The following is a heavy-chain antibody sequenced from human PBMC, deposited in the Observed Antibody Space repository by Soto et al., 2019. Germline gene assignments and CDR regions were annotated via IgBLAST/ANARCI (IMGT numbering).Heavy chain of an antibody. CDR1: GYTFTSYG. Sequence: QVQLVQSGAEVKKPGASVRVSCEASGYTFTSYGISWVRQAPGQGLEWMGWISVYSGSTNYAQKLQGRVTMTTDRSTQAVYMELRSLRSDDTAVYYCARDSWGLAVPDYHYYAMDVWGQGTTVTVS. D-gene: IGHD6-19*01. CDR3: ARDSWGLAVPDYHYYAMDV. V-gene: IGHV1-18*04. J-gene: IGHJ6*02. CDR2: ISVYSGST.